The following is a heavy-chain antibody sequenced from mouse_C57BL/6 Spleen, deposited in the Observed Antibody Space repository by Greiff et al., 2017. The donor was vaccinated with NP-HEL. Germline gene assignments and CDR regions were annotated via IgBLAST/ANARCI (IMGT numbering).Heavy chain of an antibody. D-gene: IGHD1-1*01. CDR2: ISYDGSN. CDR3: ARALREEYFDV. CDR1: GYSITSGYY. J-gene: IGHJ1*03. V-gene: IGHV3-6*01. Sequence: EVKLMESGPGLVKPSQSLSLTCSVTGYSITSGYYWNWIRQFPGNKLEWMGYISYDGSNNYNPSLKNRISITRDTSTNQFFLKLNSVTTEDTATYYCARALREEYFDVWGTGTTVTVSS.